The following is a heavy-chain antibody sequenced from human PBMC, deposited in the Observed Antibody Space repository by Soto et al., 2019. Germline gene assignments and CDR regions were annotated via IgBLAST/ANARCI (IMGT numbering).Heavy chain of an antibody. V-gene: IGHV4-59*01. CDR3: ARDRWGEDGSGSYSLDY. Sequence: QVQLQESGPGLVKPSETLSLTCTVSGGSISSYYWSWIRQPPGKGLEWIGYIYYSGSTNYNPSLKSRVTISVDTSKNQFSLKLSSVTAADTAVYYCARDRWGEDGSGSYSLDYWDQGTLVTVSS. D-gene: IGHD3-10*01. J-gene: IGHJ4*02. CDR2: IYYSGST. CDR1: GGSISSYY.